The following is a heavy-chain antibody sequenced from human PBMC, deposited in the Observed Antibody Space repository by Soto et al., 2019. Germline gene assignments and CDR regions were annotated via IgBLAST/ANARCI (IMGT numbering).Heavy chain of an antibody. D-gene: IGHD6-13*01. CDR1: GGSLSGYY. Sequence: PSETLSLTCAVHGGSLSGYYWSWIRQPPGKGLEWIGEVNHRGNTKYNPSLKSRVTISVDTSKNQFSLKLTFVTAADTAVYYCAKRTVADSFDYWGQGTLVTVSS. V-gene: IGHV4-34*01. J-gene: IGHJ4*02. CDR2: VNHRGNT. CDR3: AKRTVADSFDY.